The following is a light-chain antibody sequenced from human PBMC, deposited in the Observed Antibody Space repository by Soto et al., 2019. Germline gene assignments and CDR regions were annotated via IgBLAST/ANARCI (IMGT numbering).Light chain of an antibody. V-gene: IGKV3-20*01. CDR1: QSVSNSF. Sequence: ESVLTQSPGTLSLSPGERVTLSCRASQSVSNSFFAWYQQKPGQPPRLLIYGISNRATGIPDRFSGSGSGTDFTLTISRLEPEDFVLYYCQQYSSLPHTFGQGTKLEVK. CDR2: GIS. CDR3: QQYSSLPHT. J-gene: IGKJ2*01.